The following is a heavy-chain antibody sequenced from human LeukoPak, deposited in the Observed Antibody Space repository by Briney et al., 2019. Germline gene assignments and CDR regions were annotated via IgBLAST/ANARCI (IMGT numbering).Heavy chain of an antibody. J-gene: IGHJ4*02. CDR1: GYTFTSYG. CDR2: ISAYNGNT. Sequence: ASVKVSCKASGYTFTSYGISWVRQAPGQGLEWMGWISAYNGNTNYAQKLQGRVTMTTDTSTSTAYMELRSLRSDDTAVYYCARDRITVFGVVTTFYYFDYWGQGTLVTVSS. CDR3: ARDRITVFGVVTTFYYFDY. D-gene: IGHD3-3*01. V-gene: IGHV1-18*01.